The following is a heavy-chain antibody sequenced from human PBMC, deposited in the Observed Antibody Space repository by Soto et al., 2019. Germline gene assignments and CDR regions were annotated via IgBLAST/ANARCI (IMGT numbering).Heavy chain of an antibody. J-gene: IGHJ6*02. V-gene: IGHV4-34*01. CDR2: INHSGST. CDR1: GGSFSGYY. Sequence: SETLSLTCAVYGGSFSGYYWNWIRQPPGKGLEWIGEINHSGSTNYNPSLKSRVTISVDTSKNQFSLKLSSVTAADTAVYYCARSPAIYSSGPNYYYYYGMDVWGQGTTVTVSS. D-gene: IGHD6-19*01. CDR3: ARSPAIYSSGPNYYYYYGMDV.